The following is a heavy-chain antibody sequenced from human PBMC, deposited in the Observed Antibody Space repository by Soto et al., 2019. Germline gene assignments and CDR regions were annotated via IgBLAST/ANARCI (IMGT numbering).Heavy chain of an antibody. J-gene: IGHJ4*02. Sequence: SETLSLTCTVSGGSISSSSYYWGRLRQPPGKGLEWIGNIYYSGSTNYNPSLKSRVTISVDTSKNQFSLKLSSVTAADTAVYYCATFGNEAFDYWGQGTLVTVSS. D-gene: IGHD1-1*01. CDR1: GGSISSSSYY. CDR2: IYYSGST. CDR3: ATFGNEAFDY. V-gene: IGHV4-61*05.